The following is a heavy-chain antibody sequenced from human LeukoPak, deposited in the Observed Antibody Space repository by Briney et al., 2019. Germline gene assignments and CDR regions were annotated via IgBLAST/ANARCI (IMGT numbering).Heavy chain of an antibody. D-gene: IGHD3-22*01. J-gene: IGHJ5*02. Sequence: GGSLRLSCAASGFTFYDYAMHWVRQAPGKGLEWVSLISGDGGSTYYADSVKGRFTISRDNSKNSLYLQMNSLRTEDTALYYCAKDRSFTYYYDSSAPGNWFDPWGQGTLVTVSS. V-gene: IGHV3-43*02. CDR1: GFTFYDYA. CDR3: AKDRSFTYYYDSSAPGNWFDP. CDR2: ISGDGGST.